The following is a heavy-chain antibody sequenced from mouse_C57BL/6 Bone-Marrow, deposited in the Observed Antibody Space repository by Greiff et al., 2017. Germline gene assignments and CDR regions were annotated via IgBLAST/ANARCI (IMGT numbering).Heavy chain of an antibody. J-gene: IGHJ2*01. D-gene: IGHD1-1*01. V-gene: IGHV1-53*01. Sequence: QVQLQQPGTELVKPGASVKLSCKASGYTFTSYWMHWVKQRPGQGLEWIGNINPSNGGTNYNEKFKSKATLTVDKSSSTAYMQLSSLTSEDSAVYCCAREEGDYGSPYYFDYWGQGTTLTVSS. CDR2: INPSNGGT. CDR1: GYTFTSYW. CDR3: AREEGDYGSPYYFDY.